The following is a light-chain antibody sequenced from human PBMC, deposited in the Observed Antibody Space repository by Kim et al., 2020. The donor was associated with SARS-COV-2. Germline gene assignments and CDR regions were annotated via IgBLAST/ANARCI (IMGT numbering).Light chain of an antibody. J-gene: IGKJ4*01. Sequence: CPGESTTLSCRARQSVSSSNLAWYQQKPGQPPRLLMYDASSRATGIPDRFSGSGSGTDFTLTISRLEPEDFAVYYCQQYGSTPLTFGGGTKVDIK. CDR2: DAS. CDR3: QQYGSTPLT. CDR1: QSVSSSN. V-gene: IGKV3-20*01.